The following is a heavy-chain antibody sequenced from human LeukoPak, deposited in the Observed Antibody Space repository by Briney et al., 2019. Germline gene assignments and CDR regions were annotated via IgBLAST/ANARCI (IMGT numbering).Heavy chain of an antibody. Sequence: PGGSLRLSCAASGFTFSSYGMHWVRQAPGKGLEWVAFIRYDGSNKYYADSVKGPFTISRDNSKNTLYLQMNSLRAEDTAVYYCAKGELVGATKYNWGQGTLVTVSS. CDR2: IRYDGSNK. V-gene: IGHV3-30*02. D-gene: IGHD1-26*01. CDR1: GFTFSSYG. J-gene: IGHJ4*02. CDR3: AKGELVGATKYN.